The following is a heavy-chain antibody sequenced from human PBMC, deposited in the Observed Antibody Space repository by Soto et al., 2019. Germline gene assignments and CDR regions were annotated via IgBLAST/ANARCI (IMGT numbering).Heavy chain of an antibody. V-gene: IGHV3-13*05. CDR1: GFTFRNYD. CDR2: ISAAGDP. J-gene: IGHJ6*02. CDR3: DRTDRDFYGLDV. Sequence: EVQLVESGGGLVQPGGSLRLSCEASGFTFRNYDMHWVRQGTGKGLEWVSGISAAGDPDSADSVEGRFTISRENAQNSFFLQMNSLRVGDTAVYYCDRTDRDFYGLDVWGQGTTVIVSS.